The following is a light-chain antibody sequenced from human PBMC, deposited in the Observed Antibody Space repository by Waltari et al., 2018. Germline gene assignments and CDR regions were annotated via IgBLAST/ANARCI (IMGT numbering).Light chain of an antibody. Sequence: QTALTQPPSTSGTPGQRVTISCSGSSSNIGSNTVNWYQQLPGTAPKLLIYTNSQRPSGVPDRFSASKSGTSASLAISGLQSEDEAHYYCASWDYSLSVVLFGGGTKLTVL. CDR1: SSNIGSNT. J-gene: IGLJ3*02. V-gene: IGLV1-44*01. CDR2: TNS. CDR3: ASWDYSLSVVL.